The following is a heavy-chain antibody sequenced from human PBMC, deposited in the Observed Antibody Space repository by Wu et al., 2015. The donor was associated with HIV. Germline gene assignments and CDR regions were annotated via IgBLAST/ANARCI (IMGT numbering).Heavy chain of an antibody. CDR1: GYDFMESL. V-gene: IGHV1-2*02. J-gene: IGHJ4*02. CDR2: MNPSGGGV. D-gene: IGHD2/OR15-2a*01. CDR3: VRGKSCCDGRDTVMGPTVQLDFEY. Sequence: QVRLVQSGTQIKPPGASVTLSCGTSGYDFMESLINWVRQEIGKGPEWLGWMNPSGGGVNYSRRFQGKVTMTRDVSSGTAYLTLRGLTSDDTAKIYCVRGKSCCDGRDTVMGPTVQLDFEYWGQGTLVIVS.